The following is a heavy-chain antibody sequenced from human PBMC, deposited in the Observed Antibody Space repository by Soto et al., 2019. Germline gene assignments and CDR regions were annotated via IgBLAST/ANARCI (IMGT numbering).Heavy chain of an antibody. Sequence: GGSLRLSCAASGFTFRSYAMHWVRQAPGKGLEWVATISHDGNIKYYADSVEGRFAISRDNSMNAVFLQMNSLRPEDTARYYCARDYETSSAGYYYYGMDVWGHGTTVTVSS. CDR3: ARDYETSSAGYYYYGMDV. V-gene: IGHV3-30*09. CDR2: ISHDGNIK. J-gene: IGHJ6*02. D-gene: IGHD2-2*01. CDR1: GFTFRSYA.